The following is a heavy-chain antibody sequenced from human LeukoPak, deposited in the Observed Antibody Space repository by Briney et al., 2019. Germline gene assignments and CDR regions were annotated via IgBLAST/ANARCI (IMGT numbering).Heavy chain of an antibody. V-gene: IGHV3-7*01. CDR1: RFTFSNYW. J-gene: IGHJ6*03. CDR3: ARARSSSWYDSDYFYFYFMDI. CDR2: IKQDGSEK. Sequence: GGSLRLSCAASRFTFSNYWMTWVRQTPGKGLEWVANIKQDGSEKYYVDSVKGRFTISRDNAKNSLYLQMNSLRVEDTALYYCARARSSSWYDSDYFYFYFMDIWGKGTTVTISS. D-gene: IGHD6-13*01.